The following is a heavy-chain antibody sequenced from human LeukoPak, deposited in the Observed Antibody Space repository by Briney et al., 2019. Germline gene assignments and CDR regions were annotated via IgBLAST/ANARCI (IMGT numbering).Heavy chain of an antibody. CDR3: AKDYQGFNYYGSGSYSPCNFDY. CDR2: ISYDGSDK. Sequence: GGSLRLSCAASGFTFSSYGMHWVRQAPGKGLEWVAVISYDGSDKYYADSLEGRFTISRDNSKNTLYLQMNSLRAEDTAVYYCAKDYQGFNYYGSGSYSPCNFDYWGQGTLVTVSS. J-gene: IGHJ4*02. D-gene: IGHD3-10*01. V-gene: IGHV3-30*18. CDR1: GFTFSSYG.